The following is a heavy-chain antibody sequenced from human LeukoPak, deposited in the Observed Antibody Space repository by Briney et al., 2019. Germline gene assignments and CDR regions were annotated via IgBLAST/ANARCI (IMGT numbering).Heavy chain of an antibody. V-gene: IGHV3-11*01. CDR2: ISSSGSTI. Sequence: GGSLRLSCAASGFTFSDYYMSWIRQAPGKGPEWVSYISSSGSTIYYADSVKGRFTISRDNAKNSLYLQMNSLRAEDTAVYYCARSMTTVVKRYYFDYWGQGTLVTVSS. D-gene: IGHD4-23*01. J-gene: IGHJ4*02. CDR3: ARSMTTVVKRYYFDY. CDR1: GFTFSDYY.